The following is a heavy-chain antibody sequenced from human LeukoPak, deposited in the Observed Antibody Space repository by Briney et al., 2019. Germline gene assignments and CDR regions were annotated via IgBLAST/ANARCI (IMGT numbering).Heavy chain of an antibody. CDR1: GLTFDDYA. Sequence: GGSLRFSCAASGLTFDDYAMHWVRQAPGKGLKGVSGISWISGSIGYADSVKGRFTISRDNAKNSLYLQMYSLRAEDTALYYCAKGGGHYYDKEHDAFDTWGQGTMVTVSS. V-gene: IGHV3-9*01. D-gene: IGHD3-22*01. CDR3: AKGGGHYYDKEHDAFDT. J-gene: IGHJ3*02. CDR2: ISWISGSI.